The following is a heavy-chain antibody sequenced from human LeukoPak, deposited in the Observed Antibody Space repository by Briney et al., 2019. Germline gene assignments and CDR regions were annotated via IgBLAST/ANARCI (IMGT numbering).Heavy chain of an antibody. CDR2: ISYDGSNK. CDR1: GFTFSSYA. V-gene: IGHV3-30*04. CDR3: AKDGPLNVAVANNWFDP. D-gene: IGHD3-16*01. J-gene: IGHJ5*02. Sequence: PGGSLRLSCAASGFTFSSYAMHWVRQAPGKGLEWVAVISYDGSNKYYADSVKGRFTISRDNSKNTLYLQMNSLRAEDTAVYYCAKDGPLNVAVANNWFDPWGQGTLVTVSS.